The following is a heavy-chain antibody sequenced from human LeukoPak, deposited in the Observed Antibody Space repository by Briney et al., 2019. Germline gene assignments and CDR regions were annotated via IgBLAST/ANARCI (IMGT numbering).Heavy chain of an antibody. CDR3: ARVGPKRTGWLSPHYNWFDP. J-gene: IGHJ5*02. D-gene: IGHD3-9*01. CDR1: GGSISSGSYY. V-gene: IGHV4-61*02. CDR2: IYSSGST. Sequence: PSETLSLTCTVSGGSISSGSYYWSWIRQPAGKGLEWIGRIYSSGSTNYNPSLKSRVTISLDTSKNQFSLKLSSMTAADTAVYYCARVGPKRTGWLSPHYNWFDPWGQGTLVTVSS.